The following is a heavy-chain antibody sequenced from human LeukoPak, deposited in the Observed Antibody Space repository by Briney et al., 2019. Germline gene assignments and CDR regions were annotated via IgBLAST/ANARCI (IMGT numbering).Heavy chain of an antibody. D-gene: IGHD6-13*01. CDR1: GGSFSGYY. CDR3: ARRGRVAAAGFDY. Sequence: SGTLSLTCAVYGGSFSGYYWSWIRQPPGKGLEWIGEINHSGSTNYNPSLKSRVTISVDTSKNQFSLKLSSVTAADTAVYYCARRGRVAAAGFDYWGQGTLVTVSS. J-gene: IGHJ4*02. V-gene: IGHV4-34*01. CDR2: INHSGST.